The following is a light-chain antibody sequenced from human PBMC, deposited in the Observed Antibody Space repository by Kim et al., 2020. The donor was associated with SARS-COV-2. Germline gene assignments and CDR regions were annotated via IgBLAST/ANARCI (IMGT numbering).Light chain of an antibody. CDR1: KSNIGNNF. Sequence: GQSVTISCSGRKSNIGNNFVYWYQQFPGAAPKLLVYRNHERPSGVPDRFSDSKSDTSASLAITGLRSADEADYYCASWDDGLNGPVFGGGTQLTVL. V-gene: IGLV1-47*01. CDR3: ASWDDGLNGPV. CDR2: RNH. J-gene: IGLJ3*02.